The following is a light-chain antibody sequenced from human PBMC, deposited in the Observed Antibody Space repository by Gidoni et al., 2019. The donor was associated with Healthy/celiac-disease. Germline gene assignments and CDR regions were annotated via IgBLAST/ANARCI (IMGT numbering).Light chain of an antibody. V-gene: IGKV1-5*03. CDR3: QQYNSYSGT. J-gene: IGKJ1*01. CDR2: KAS. CDR1: QSISSW. Sequence: DIKMTQSPSTLSASVGDRVTITCRASQSISSWLAWYQQQPGKAPKLLIYKASSLESGVPSRFSGSGSGTEFTLTISSLQPDDFATYYCQQYNSYSGTFXXXTKVEIK.